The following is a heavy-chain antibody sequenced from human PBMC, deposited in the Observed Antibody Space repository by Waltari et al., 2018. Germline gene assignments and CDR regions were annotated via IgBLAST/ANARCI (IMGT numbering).Heavy chain of an antibody. V-gene: IGHV1-69-2*01. CDR2: VDPEDGET. D-gene: IGHD2-2*01. CDR3: ATERGCSSTSCYPPAIDY. J-gene: IGHJ4*02. Sequence: EVQLVQSGAEVKKPGATVKISCKASGYTFTDYYMYWVQQAPGKGLEWMGRVDPEDGETIYAEKFQGRVTITADTSTDTAYMELSSLRSEDTAVYYCATERGCSSTSCYPPAIDYWGQGTLVTVSS. CDR1: GYTFTDYY.